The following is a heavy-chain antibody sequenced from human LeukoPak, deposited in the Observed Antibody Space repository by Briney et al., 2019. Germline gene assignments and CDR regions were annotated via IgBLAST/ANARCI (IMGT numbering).Heavy chain of an antibody. V-gene: IGHV3-7*01. J-gene: IGHJ4*02. CDR1: GFTFRSYR. D-gene: IGHD1-1*01. CDR3: ARLTGTTGFDY. CDR2: IKQDGSDK. Sequence: GGSLRLSCAASGFTFRSYRMSWVRQAPGKGLEWVANIKQDGSDKYYVDSVKGRFTISRDNAKNSLYLQLNSLRADDTAAYYCARLTGTTGFDYWGQGTLVTVSS.